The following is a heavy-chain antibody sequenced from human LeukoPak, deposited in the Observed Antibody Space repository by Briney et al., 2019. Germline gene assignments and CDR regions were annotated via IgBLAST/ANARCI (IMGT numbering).Heavy chain of an antibody. CDR1: GGSISSGDYY. CDR2: SCYSGST. J-gene: IGHJ5*02. D-gene: IGHD3-10*01. V-gene: IGHV4-61*08. Sequence: SETLSLTCTVSGGSISSGDYYWSWIRQPPGKGREWFGYSCYSGSTYENPSLNSRVTISVDTTKNQFFLKLSSMAAAETAVYYCARDQGGYYYGSGSRLLGDWFDPWGQGTLVTVSS. CDR3: ARDQGGYYYGSGSRLLGDWFDP.